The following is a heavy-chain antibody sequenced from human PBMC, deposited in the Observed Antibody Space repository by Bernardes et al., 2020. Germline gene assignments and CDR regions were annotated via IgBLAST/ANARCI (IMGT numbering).Heavy chain of an antibody. CDR3: ARGGPTVTTSWFDP. Sequence: GGAPRLSCAASGFTFSSYSMNWVRQAPGKGLEWVSYISSSSSTIYYADSVKGRFTISRDNAKNSLYLQMNSLRAEDTAVYYCARGGPTVTTSWFDPWGQGTLVTVSS. V-gene: IGHV3-48*01. CDR2: ISSSSSTI. CDR1: GFTFSSYS. D-gene: IGHD4-17*01. J-gene: IGHJ5*02.